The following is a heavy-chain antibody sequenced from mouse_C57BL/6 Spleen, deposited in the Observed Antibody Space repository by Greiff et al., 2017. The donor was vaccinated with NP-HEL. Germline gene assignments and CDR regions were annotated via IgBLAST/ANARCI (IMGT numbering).Heavy chain of an antibody. CDR3: ARDILTPFGY. CDR2: ISDGGSYT. D-gene: IGHD4-1*01. Sequence: EVQRVESGGGLVKPGGSLKLSCAASGFTFSSYAMSWVRQTPEKRLEWVATISDGGSYTYYPDNVKGRFTISRDNAKNNLYLQMSHLKSEDTAMYYCARDILTPFGYWGQGTTLTVSS. J-gene: IGHJ2*01. V-gene: IGHV5-4*01. CDR1: GFTFSSYA.